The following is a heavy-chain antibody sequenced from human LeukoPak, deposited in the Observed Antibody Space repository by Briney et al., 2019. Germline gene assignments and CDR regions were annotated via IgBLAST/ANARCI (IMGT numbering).Heavy chain of an antibody. V-gene: IGHV4-59*01. Sequence: SETLSLTCTVSGGSISSYYLSWIRQPPGKGLEWIGYIYYRGSTNYNPSLKSRVTISVDTSKNQFSLKLSSVTAADTAVYYCARGEFSSNLGWFDPWGQGTLVTVSS. CDR3: ARGEFSSNLGWFDP. D-gene: IGHD6-6*01. CDR1: GGSISSYY. CDR2: IYYRGST. J-gene: IGHJ5*02.